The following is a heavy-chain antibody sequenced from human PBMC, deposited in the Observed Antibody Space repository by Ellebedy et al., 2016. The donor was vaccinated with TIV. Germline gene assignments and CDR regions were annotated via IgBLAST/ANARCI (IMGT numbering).Heavy chain of an antibody. J-gene: IGHJ5*02. CDR1: GFIFSDYY. V-gene: IGHV3-11*01. D-gene: IGHD1/OR15-1a*01. Sequence: GGSLRLSCAASGFIFSDYYMSWIRQAPGKGLELVSYISSSGSPMYYADSVQGRFTISRDNAKNSLYLQMSSLRAEDSAVYYCARDTRFIDQQHNWFDPWGQGTLDTVSS. CDR2: ISSSGSPM. CDR3: ARDTRFIDQQHNWFDP.